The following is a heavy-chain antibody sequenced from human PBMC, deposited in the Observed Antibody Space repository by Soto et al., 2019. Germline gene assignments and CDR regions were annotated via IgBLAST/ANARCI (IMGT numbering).Heavy chain of an antibody. D-gene: IGHD1-26*01. Sequence: PSQTLSLTCAIAGDRVSSNSATWNWIRQSPSRGLEWLGRTYYRSKWYNDYAVSVKSRITINPDTSKNQFSLQLNSVTPEDTAVYYCARAESYSWSSEDFDYWGQGTLVTVSS. V-gene: IGHV6-1*01. CDR3: ARAESYSWSSEDFDY. CDR1: GDRVSSNSAT. CDR2: TYYRSKWYN. J-gene: IGHJ4*02.